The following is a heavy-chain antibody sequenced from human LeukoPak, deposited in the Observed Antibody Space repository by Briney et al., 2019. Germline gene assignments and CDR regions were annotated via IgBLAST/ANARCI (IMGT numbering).Heavy chain of an antibody. D-gene: IGHD2-2*01. CDR3: AKDLGDIVVVPAANFAFDI. CDR2: IWYDGSNK. CDR1: GFTLSSYG. V-gene: IGHV3-33*06. Sequence: GGSLRLSCAASGFTLSSYGMHWVRQAPGKGLEWVAVIWYDGSNKYYADSVKGRFTISRDNSKNTLYLQMNSLRAEDTAVYYCAKDLGDIVVVPAANFAFDIWGQGTMVTVSS. J-gene: IGHJ3*02.